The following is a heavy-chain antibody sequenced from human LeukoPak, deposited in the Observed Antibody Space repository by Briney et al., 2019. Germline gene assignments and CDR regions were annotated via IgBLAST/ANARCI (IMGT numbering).Heavy chain of an antibody. CDR2: ISGSGGST. CDR3: ARATYYYSKTYYYYYMDV. CDR1: GFTFSSYA. J-gene: IGHJ6*03. Sequence: GRSLRLSCAASGFTFSSYAMSWVRQAPGKGLEWVSAISGSGGSTYYADSVKGRFTISRDNSKNTLYLQMNSLRAEDTAVYYCARATYYYSKTYYYYYMDVWGKGTTVTVSS. V-gene: IGHV3-23*01. D-gene: IGHD3-10*01.